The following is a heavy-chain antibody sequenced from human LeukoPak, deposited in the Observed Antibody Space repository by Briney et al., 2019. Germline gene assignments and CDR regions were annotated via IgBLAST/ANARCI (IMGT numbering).Heavy chain of an antibody. CDR3: ARDLRDFGYSGSYPY. Sequence: SETLSLTCTVSGGSISSSSYYWGWIRQPPGKGLEWIGSIYYSGSTYYNPSLKSRVTISVDTSKNQFSLKLSSVTAADTAVYYCARDLRDFGYSGSYPYWGQGTLVTVSS. J-gene: IGHJ4*02. CDR1: GGSISSSSYY. V-gene: IGHV4-39*07. CDR2: IYYSGST. D-gene: IGHD3-10*01.